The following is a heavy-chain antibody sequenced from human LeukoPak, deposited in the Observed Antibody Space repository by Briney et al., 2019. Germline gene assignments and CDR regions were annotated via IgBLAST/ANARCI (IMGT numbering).Heavy chain of an antibody. V-gene: IGHV4-59*01. Sequence: SETLSLTCTVSGGSISSYYWSWIRQPPGRGLEWIGYIYYSGSSNYNPSLKRRVTISVDTSKNQFSLKLSSVTAADTAVYYCAKSPYGSTSTNYYMDVWGKGTTVTVSS. J-gene: IGHJ6*03. D-gene: IGHD2-2*01. CDR3: AKSPYGSTSTNYYMDV. CDR2: IYYSGSS. CDR1: GGSISSYY.